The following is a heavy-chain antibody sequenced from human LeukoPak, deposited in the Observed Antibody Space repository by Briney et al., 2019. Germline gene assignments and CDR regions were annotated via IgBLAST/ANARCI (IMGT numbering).Heavy chain of an antibody. V-gene: IGHV4-61*02. CDR1: GGSISSGSYY. D-gene: IGHD2-2*03. Sequence: SQTLSLTCTVSGGSISSGSYYWSWIRQPAGKGLEWIGRIYTSGSTNYNPSPKSRVTISVDTSKNQFSLKLSSVTAADTAVYYCARSLGYCSSTSCPIYYYYYYMDVWGKGTTVTVSS. J-gene: IGHJ6*03. CDR2: IYTSGST. CDR3: ARSLGYCSSTSCPIYYYYYYMDV.